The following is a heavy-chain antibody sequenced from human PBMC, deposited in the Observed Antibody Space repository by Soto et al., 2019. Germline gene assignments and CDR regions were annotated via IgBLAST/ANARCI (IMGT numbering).Heavy chain of an antibody. V-gene: IGHV4-59*01. CDR2: IYYSGST. J-gene: IGHJ4*02. CDR3: ARGNDYGDYYFDY. CDR1: SGSISFYY. D-gene: IGHD4-17*01. Sequence: PSETLSLTCTDSSGSISFYYWSWIRQPPGKGLEWIGYIYYSGSTNYNPSLKSRVTISVDTSKNQFSLKLSSVTAADTAVYYCARGNDYGDYYFDYWGQGTLVTVSS.